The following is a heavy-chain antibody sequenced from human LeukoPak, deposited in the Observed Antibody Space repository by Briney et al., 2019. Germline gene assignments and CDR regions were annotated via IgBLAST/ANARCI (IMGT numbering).Heavy chain of an antibody. CDR3: AKRISEVQTLGTFDY. CDR1: GFTLXSYG. D-gene: IGHD1-1*01. Sequence: PXGSLRLSCVASGFTLXSYGMSWVRQAPGMGLEWVSSISHSGGNIYYAESVKGRFTISRDNSKSTLYLQMNSLRAEDTAVYYCAKRISEVQTLGTFDYWGQGTLVTVSS. V-gene: IGHV3-23*01. CDR2: ISHSGGNI. J-gene: IGHJ4*02.